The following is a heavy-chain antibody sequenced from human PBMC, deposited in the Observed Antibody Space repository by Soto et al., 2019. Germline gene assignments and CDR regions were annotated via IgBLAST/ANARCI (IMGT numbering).Heavy chain of an antibody. CDR1: GFTFSSSA. CDR2: ISYDGSNK. CDR3: ARDRGGRPPTTYYYYYGMDI. V-gene: IGHV3-30-3*01. Sequence: GGSLRLSCAASGFTFSSSAMHWVRQAPGKGLEWVAVISYDGSNKYYADSVKGRFTISRDNSKNTLYLQMNSLRAEDTAVYYCARDRGGRPPTTYYYYYGMDIWGQGTTVTVSS. J-gene: IGHJ6*02. D-gene: IGHD2-15*01.